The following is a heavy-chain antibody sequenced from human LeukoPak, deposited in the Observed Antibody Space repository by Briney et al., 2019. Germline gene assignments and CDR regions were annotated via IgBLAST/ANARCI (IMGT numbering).Heavy chain of an antibody. Sequence: PGGSLRLSCAASGFTFSSYGMHWVRQAPGKGLEWVAVIWYDGSNKYYADSVKGRFTISRDNSKNTLYLQMNSLRAEDTAVYYCAKGPILRFLEWFLDYWGQGTLVSVSS. CDR2: IWYDGSNK. D-gene: IGHD3-3*01. CDR1: GFTFSSYG. CDR3: AKGPILRFLEWFLDY. V-gene: IGHV3-33*06. J-gene: IGHJ4*02.